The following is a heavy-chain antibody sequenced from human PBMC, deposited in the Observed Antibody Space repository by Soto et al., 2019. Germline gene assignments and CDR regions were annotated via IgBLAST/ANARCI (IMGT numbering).Heavy chain of an antibody. V-gene: IGHV1-69*02. J-gene: IGHJ4*02. D-gene: IGHD7-27*01. CDR2: IIPILGIA. CDR1: GGTFSSYT. Sequence: SVKVSCKASGGTFSSYTISWVRQAPGQGLEWMGRIIPILGIANYAQKFQGRVTITADKSTSTAYMELSSLRSEDTAVYYCAELGESYYFDYWGQGTLVTVSS. CDR3: AELGESYYFDY.